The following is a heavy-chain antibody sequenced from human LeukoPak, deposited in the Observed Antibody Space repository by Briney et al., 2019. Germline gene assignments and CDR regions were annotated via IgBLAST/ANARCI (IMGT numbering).Heavy chain of an antibody. D-gene: IGHD3-10*01. Sequence: PGGSLRLSCAASGFTFSSYAMHWVRQAPGKGLEWVAVISYDGSNKYYADSVKGRFTISRDNSKNTLYLQMNSLRAEDTAVYYCAREAVPDQRITMVRGAYDYWGQGTLVTVSS. J-gene: IGHJ4*02. CDR2: ISYDGSNK. V-gene: IGHV3-30*04. CDR3: AREAVPDQRITMVRGAYDY. CDR1: GFTFSSYA.